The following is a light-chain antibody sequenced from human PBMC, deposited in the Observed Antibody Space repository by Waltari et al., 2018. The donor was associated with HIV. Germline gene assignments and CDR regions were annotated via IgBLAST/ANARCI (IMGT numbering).Light chain of an antibody. CDR2: DVT. J-gene: IGLJ2*01. CDR1: TSDFGDSAS. V-gene: IGLV2-14*03. Sequence: QSALTQPASVSGSPGQSITLSCTGPTSDFGDSASVSWFQQFPHKAPPLILSDVTRRPTGVSNRFSGSKSCDTASLIISGLLPEDEADYYCCSHSTTGSLVFGGGTKLTVL. CDR3: CSHSTTGSLV.